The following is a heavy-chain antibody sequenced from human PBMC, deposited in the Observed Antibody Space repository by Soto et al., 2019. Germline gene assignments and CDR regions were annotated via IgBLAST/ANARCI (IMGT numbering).Heavy chain of an antibody. Sequence: PETLSLTCAVYGGSFSGYYWSWIRQPPGKGLEWIGEINHSGSTNYNPSLKSRVTISVDTSKNQFSLKLSSVTAADTAVYYCAVGIAAAGTMRYGMDVWGQGTTVTVSS. CDR2: INHSGST. D-gene: IGHD6-13*01. J-gene: IGHJ6*02. CDR1: GGSFSGYY. V-gene: IGHV4-34*01. CDR3: AVGIAAAGTMRYGMDV.